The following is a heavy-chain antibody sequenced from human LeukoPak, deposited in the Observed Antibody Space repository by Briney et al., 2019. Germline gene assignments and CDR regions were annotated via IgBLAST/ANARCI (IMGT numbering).Heavy chain of an antibody. CDR1: GGSFSGYY. D-gene: IGHD6-19*01. CDR2: INHSGST. V-gene: IGHV4-34*01. CDR3: ARGGWYPGY. J-gene: IGHJ4*02. Sequence: PSETLSLTCAVYGGSFSGYYWSWIRQPPGKGLEWIGEINHSGSTNYNPSLKSRVTISVDTSKNQFSLKLSSVTAADTAVYYCARGGWYPGYWGQGTLVTVSS.